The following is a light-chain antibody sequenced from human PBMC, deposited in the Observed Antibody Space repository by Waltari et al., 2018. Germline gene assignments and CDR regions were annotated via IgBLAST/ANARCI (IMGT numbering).Light chain of an antibody. CDR1: QSVGTS. Sequence: EIVLTQSPGTLSLSPGERATLSCRASQSVGTSLAWYQQKRGQAPRLLNYGTFSRATDIPDRFSGSGSGTDFSLTISRLEPEDYAVYYCQHYVRLPATFGQGTKVEIK. J-gene: IGKJ1*01. V-gene: IGKV3-20*01. CDR2: GTF. CDR3: QHYVRLPAT.